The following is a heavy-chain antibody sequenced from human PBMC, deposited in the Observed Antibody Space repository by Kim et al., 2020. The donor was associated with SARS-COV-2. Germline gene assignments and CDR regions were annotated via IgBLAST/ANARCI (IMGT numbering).Heavy chain of an antibody. CDR1: GFTFNNYG. J-gene: IGHJ6*03. D-gene: IGHD2-2*01. CDR2: IWNDGSYQ. V-gene: IGHV3-33*01. Sequence: GGSLRLSCAASGFTFNNYGMHWVRQAPGKGLEWVAAIWNDGSYQYYADSVKGRFTISRDNSRNTLWLQMNSLIADDTAVYFCARSPLRRTSTTSYYMDVGGKGTTITVSS. CDR3: ARSPLRRTSTTSYYMDV.